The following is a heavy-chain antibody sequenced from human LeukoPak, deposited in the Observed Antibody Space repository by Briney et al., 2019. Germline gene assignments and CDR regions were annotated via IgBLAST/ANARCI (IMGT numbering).Heavy chain of an antibody. CDR2: ISAYNGNT. CDR3: ARLITMVRGVILFPDAFDI. Sequence: ASVKVSCKASGYTFTSYGISWVRQAPGQGLEWMGWISAYNGNTNYAQKLQGRVTMTTDTSTSTAYMELRSLRSDDTVVYYCARLITMVRGVILFPDAFDIWGQGTMVTVSS. V-gene: IGHV1-18*01. J-gene: IGHJ3*02. D-gene: IGHD3-10*01. CDR1: GYTFTSYG.